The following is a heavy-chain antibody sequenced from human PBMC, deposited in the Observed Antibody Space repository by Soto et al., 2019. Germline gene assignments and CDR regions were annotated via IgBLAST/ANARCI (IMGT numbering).Heavy chain of an antibody. CDR3: SRENWFQDY. CDR2: INLDGSEQ. J-gene: IGHJ4*02. CDR1: GFTFTRYY. V-gene: IGHV3-7*03. D-gene: IGHD3-9*01. Sequence: PGGSLRLCCVASGFTFTRYYMTWVRQAPGKGLEWVASINLDGSEQFYVDSVKGRFIISRDNARSSLYLQMNSLRAEDTALYFCSRENWFQDYWGPGTLVTVSS.